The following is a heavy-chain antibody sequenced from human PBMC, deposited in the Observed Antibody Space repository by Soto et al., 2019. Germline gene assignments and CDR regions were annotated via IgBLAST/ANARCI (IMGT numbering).Heavy chain of an antibody. CDR2: IWYDGSNK. CDR3: ARDPLLYYYDSSGYSFDY. J-gene: IGHJ4*02. Sequence: GGSLRLSCAASGFTFSSYGMHWVRQAPGKGLEWVAVIWYDGSNKYYADSVKSRFTISRDNSKNTLYLQMNSLRAEDTAVYYCARDPLLYYYDSSGYSFDYWGQGTLVTVSS. D-gene: IGHD3-22*01. CDR1: GFTFSSYG. V-gene: IGHV3-33*01.